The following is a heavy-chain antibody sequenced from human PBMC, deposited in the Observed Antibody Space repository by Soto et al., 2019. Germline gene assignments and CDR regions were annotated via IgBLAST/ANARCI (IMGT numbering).Heavy chain of an antibody. Sequence: GGSLRLSCAASSFTFSAYAMSWVRQTPGKGLEWVSVISGPGDRTYYADSVRGRFTISRDNAKDTLYLQMNTLRAEDTALYYCAKSTGQVGALYYAMDVWGQGTTVTVSS. V-gene: IGHV3-23*01. CDR1: SFTFSAYA. J-gene: IGHJ6*02. D-gene: IGHD1-26*01. CDR3: AKSTGQVGALYYAMDV. CDR2: ISGPGDRT.